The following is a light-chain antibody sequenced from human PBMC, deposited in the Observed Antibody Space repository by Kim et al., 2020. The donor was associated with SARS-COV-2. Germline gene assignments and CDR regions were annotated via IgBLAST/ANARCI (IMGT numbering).Light chain of an antibody. CDR3: QQSYSSPYT. J-gene: IGKJ2*01. CDR2: AAS. CDR1: QSISSY. Sequence: DIQVTQSPSSLSASVGDRVTITCRASQSISSYLNWYQHKPGKAPNLLIYAASSLQSGVPSRFSGSGSGTDFTLTISSLQPEDFATYYCQQSYSSPYTFGQGTKLEI. V-gene: IGKV1-39*01.